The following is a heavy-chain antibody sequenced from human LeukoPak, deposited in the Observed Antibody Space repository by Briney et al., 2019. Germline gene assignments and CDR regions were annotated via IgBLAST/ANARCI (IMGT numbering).Heavy chain of an antibody. CDR3: ARLLDNDSRGYPDTFDI. CDR1: GGSMSSHY. CDR2: IYDSGTT. V-gene: IGHV4-59*11. D-gene: IGHD3-22*01. Sequence: SETLSLTCTVSGGSMSSHYWSWIRQPPGKGLEWIGFIYDSGTTKYSPSLQSRVTMLLDTPKNQFSLKLTSVTAADTALYYCARLLDNDSRGYPDTFDIWGPGTMVTASS. J-gene: IGHJ3*02.